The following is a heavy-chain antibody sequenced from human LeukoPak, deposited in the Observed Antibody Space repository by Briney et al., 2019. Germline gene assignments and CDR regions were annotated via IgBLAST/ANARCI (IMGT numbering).Heavy chain of an antibody. V-gene: IGHV3-53*05. CDR2: FYSGGTT. CDR3: VGHTTRITIFDY. Sequence: PGGPLRLSCIASEFIVSSNYISWIRQAPGKGLEWISAFYSGGTTYYADSVKGRFSISTDNSKNTVYLQMNSLRADDTAVYYCVGHTTRITIFDYWGQGTLVTVSA. J-gene: IGHJ4*02. D-gene: IGHD4-17*01. CDR1: EFIVSSNY.